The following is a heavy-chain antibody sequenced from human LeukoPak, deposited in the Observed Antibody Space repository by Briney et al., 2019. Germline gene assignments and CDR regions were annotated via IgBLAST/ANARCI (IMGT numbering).Heavy chain of an antibody. J-gene: IGHJ4*02. CDR2: ISYDGSNK. Sequence: GGSLRLSCATSGFTFDDYAMHWVRQAPGKGLEWVAVISYDGSNKYYADSVKGRFTFSRDISKNTLYLYLQMNSLRAEDTAVYYCAREGYYATIDYWGQGTLVTVSS. D-gene: IGHD3-10*01. CDR1: GFTFDDYA. V-gene: IGHV3-33*08. CDR3: AREGYYATIDY.